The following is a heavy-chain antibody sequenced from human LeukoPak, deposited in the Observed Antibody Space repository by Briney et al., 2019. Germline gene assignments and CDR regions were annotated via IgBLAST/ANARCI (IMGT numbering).Heavy chain of an antibody. J-gene: IGHJ4*02. CDR2: INPNSGGT. CDR1: GYTFTGYY. D-gene: IGHD4-17*01. V-gene: IGHV1-2*02. CDR3: AIADDYGDYAGY. Sequence: EASVKVSCKASGYTFTGYYMHWVRQAPGQGLEWMGWINPNSGGTNYAQKFQGRVTMTRDTSISTAYMELSRLRSDDTAVYYCAIADDYGDYAGYWGQGTLVTVSS.